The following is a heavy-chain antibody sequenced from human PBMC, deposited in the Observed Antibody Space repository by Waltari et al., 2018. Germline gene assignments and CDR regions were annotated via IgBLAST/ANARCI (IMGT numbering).Heavy chain of an antibody. CDR2: IYYSGST. CDR3: ARVFLRDYDILTGSTDY. V-gene: IGHV4-39*01. CDR1: GGSISSSSYY. J-gene: IGHJ4*02. Sequence: QPQLQESGPGLVKPSETLSLTCTVSGGSISSSSYYWGWIRQPPGKGLEWIGRIYYSGSTYYNPSLKSRVTISVDTSKNQFSLKLSSVTAADTAVYYCARVFLRDYDILTGSTDYWGQGTLVTVSS. D-gene: IGHD3-9*01.